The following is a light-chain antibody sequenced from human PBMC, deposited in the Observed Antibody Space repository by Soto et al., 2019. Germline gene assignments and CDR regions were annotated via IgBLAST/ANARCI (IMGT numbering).Light chain of an antibody. V-gene: IGKV1-27*01. Sequence: DLQMTQSPSSLSASVGDRVTITCRASQDIDHSLAWYQQKPGKVPKLLIYSASTLQPGVPSRFSGSGSGTDFTLTITSLQPEDVATYYCQEHYSAPPVAFGPGTKVDV. CDR1: QDIDHS. CDR2: SAS. J-gene: IGKJ3*01. CDR3: QEHYSAPPVA.